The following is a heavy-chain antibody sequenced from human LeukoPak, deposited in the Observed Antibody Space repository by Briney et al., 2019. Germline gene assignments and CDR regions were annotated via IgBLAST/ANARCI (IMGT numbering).Heavy chain of an antibody. D-gene: IGHD6-13*01. V-gene: IGHV7-4-1*02. Sequence: GASVKVSCKVSGYTFTTYAMNWVRQAPGQGLEWMGWINTNTGNPTYAQGFTGRFVFSLDTSVSTAYLQISSLKAEDTAVYYCAKEGQYSSSWYLGYWGQGTLVTVSS. J-gene: IGHJ4*02. CDR1: GYTFTTYA. CDR3: AKEGQYSSSWYLGY. CDR2: INTNTGNP.